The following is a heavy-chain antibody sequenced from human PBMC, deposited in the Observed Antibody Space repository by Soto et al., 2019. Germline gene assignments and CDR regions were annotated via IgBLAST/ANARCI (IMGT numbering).Heavy chain of an antibody. V-gene: IGHV3-30*19. Sequence: QVQLVESGGGVVHPGTSLRVSCVGSGFTFRSYVMHWVRQAPGKGLEWVALTSYDGSDKYYDDSVRGRFTISRDNSRNTVDLQMDSLRLEDTALYYCARWGTTGGLDVWGQGTLVSVSS. CDR1: GFTFRSYV. D-gene: IGHD3-16*01. CDR3: ARWGTTGGLDV. J-gene: IGHJ1*01. CDR2: TSYDGSDK.